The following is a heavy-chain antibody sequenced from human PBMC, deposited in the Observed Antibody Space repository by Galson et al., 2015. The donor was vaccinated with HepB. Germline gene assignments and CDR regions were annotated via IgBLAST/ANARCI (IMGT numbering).Heavy chain of an antibody. V-gene: IGHV3-30*18. J-gene: IGHJ6*03. CDR2: ISFDGSNK. Sequence: SLRLSRAASGFIFTTYGMHWVRQAPSKGLAWVAVISFDGSNKYYADSVKGRFTISRDNSKNTLFLQLNSMRAEDTAVYYCAKDGQGYSSSWYSADHYYMDVWGKGTTVTVSS. CDR3: AKDGQGYSSSWYSADHYYMDV. D-gene: IGHD6-13*01. CDR1: GFIFTTYG.